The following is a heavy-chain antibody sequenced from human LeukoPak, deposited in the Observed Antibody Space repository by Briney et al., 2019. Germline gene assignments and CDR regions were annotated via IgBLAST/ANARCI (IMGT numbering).Heavy chain of an antibody. Sequence: SEPLSLTCKLSGYPLGLDYYRVWIRQAPGRGLQWVGGFHRGRIQYNSALKSRVTISIDSSKNQFSLRMWPVTAADTAFYFCARAPSSYESGNGYPNLGWLDPWGQGALVTVSS. J-gene: IGHJ5*02. D-gene: IGHD5-24*01. CDR1: GYPLGLDYY. CDR3: ARAPSSYESGNGYPNLGWLDP. CDR2: FHRGRI. V-gene: IGHV4-38-2*02.